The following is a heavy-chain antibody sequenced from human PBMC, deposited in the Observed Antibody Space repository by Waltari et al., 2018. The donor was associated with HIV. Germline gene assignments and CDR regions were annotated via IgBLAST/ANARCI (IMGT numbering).Heavy chain of an antibody. CDR1: GGSISSYY. V-gene: IGHV4-59*01. Sequence: QVQLQESGPGLVKPSETLSLTCTVSGGSISSYYWSWIRQPPGKGLEWIGYIYYSGSTNYNPSLKSRVTISVDTSKNQFSLKLSSVTAADTAVYYCARRRLNSSGWYYFDYWGQGTLVTVSS. CDR3: ARRRLNSSGWYYFDY. J-gene: IGHJ4*02. CDR2: IYYSGST. D-gene: IGHD6-19*01.